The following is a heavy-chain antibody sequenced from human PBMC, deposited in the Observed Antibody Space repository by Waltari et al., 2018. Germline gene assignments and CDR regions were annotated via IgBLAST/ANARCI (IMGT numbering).Heavy chain of an antibody. CDR1: GYTFIDYF. CDR3: APLPGGSGQTFDY. J-gene: IGHJ4*02. Sequence: EVQLVQSGAEVKKPGATVKISCKASGYTFIDYFMHWVQQAPGKGLAWVGRIDPEDGETVDAEKFQGRVTITADTSTDTSYLELSSLRSDDTAVYYCAPLPGGSGQTFDYWGQGTLLTVSS. D-gene: IGHD3-10*01. V-gene: IGHV1-69-2*01. CDR2: IDPEDGET.